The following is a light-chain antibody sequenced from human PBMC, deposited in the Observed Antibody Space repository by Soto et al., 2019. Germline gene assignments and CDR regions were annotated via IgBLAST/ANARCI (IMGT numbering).Light chain of an antibody. CDR3: QQYNDWWT. CDR1: QSVSSY. J-gene: IGKJ1*01. Sequence: ETVLTHSPATLSLSPGERATLSCRASQSVSSYVAWYQQKPGQAPRLLIYDASNRATGIPARFSGSGSGTDFTLTISSLQSEDFAVYYCQQYNDWWTFGQGTKVDIK. CDR2: DAS. V-gene: IGKV3D-15*01.